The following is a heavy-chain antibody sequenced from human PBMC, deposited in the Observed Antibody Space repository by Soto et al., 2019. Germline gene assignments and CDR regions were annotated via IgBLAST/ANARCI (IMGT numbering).Heavy chain of an antibody. Sequence: GASVKVSFKASAYTFIDYYVHWMRQAPGQGLEWIGWINPKNGGTKFAQKFQGWGTMTRDTSISTAYMELSRLRSDDTATYYCARDLREGYYGIWGQGTVVTVSS. CDR2: INPKNGGT. J-gene: IGHJ3*02. CDR3: ARDLREGYYGI. CDR1: AYTFIDYY. D-gene: IGHD3-10*01. V-gene: IGHV1-2*04.